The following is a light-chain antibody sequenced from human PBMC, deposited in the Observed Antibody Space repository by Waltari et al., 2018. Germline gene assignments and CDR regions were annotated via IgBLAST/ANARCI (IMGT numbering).Light chain of an antibody. J-gene: IGLJ2*01. Sequence: SYELTQPPSVSVSPGQTASITCSGDKLGDKYACWYQQKPGRSPVLVIYQDSKRPSGIPERFSGSNSGNTATLTISGTQAMDEADYYCQAWDSSTVVIGGGTKLTVL. CDR2: QDS. CDR3: QAWDSSTVV. CDR1: KLGDKY. V-gene: IGLV3-1*01.